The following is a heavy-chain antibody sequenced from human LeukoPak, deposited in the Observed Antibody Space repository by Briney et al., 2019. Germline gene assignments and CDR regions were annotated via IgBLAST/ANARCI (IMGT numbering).Heavy chain of an antibody. CDR3: AKEGGPSYYDSSGYYYGGANDAFDI. Sequence: PGGSLRLSCAASGFTFSSYSMNWVRQAPGKGLEWVSGISGSGGSTDHADSVKGRFTISRDNSKNTLYLQMNSLRAEDTAVYYCAKEGGPSYYDSSGYYYGGANDAFDIWGQGTMVTVSS. V-gene: IGHV3-23*01. CDR2: ISGSGGST. CDR1: GFTFSSYS. J-gene: IGHJ3*02. D-gene: IGHD3-22*01.